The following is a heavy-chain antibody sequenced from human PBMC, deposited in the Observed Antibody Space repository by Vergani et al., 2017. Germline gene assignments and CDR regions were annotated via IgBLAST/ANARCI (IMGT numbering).Heavy chain of an antibody. Sequence: EVQLVESGGGLVQPGGSLRLSCAASGFTFSRHWMHWVRQAPGKGLVWVSRVNPEGTNTTYADSVKGRFTISRDKAKNMMYLQLNSLRDEDTAVYYCARDGRIDAERTELDYWGQGTLVTVSS. CDR3: ARDGRIDAERTELDY. D-gene: IGHD1-1*01. CDR2: VNPEGTNT. CDR1: GFTFSRHW. J-gene: IGHJ4*02. V-gene: IGHV3-74*01.